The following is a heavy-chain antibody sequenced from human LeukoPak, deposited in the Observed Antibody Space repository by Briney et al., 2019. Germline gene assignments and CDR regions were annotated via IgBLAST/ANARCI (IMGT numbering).Heavy chain of an antibody. CDR1: GFTFSSYA. CDR2: ISGSGGST. V-gene: IGHV3-23*01. CDR3: AKATHVAGYSYGTNFDY. D-gene: IGHD5-18*01. J-gene: IGHJ4*02. Sequence: GGSLRLSCAASGFTFSSYAMSWVRQAPGKGLEWVSAISGSGGSTYYADSVKGRFTISRDNSKNTLYLQMNSLRAEDTAVYYCAKATHVAGYSYGTNFDYWGQGTLVTVSS.